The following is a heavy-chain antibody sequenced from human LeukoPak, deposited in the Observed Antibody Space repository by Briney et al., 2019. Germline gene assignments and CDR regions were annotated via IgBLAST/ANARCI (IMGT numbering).Heavy chain of an antibody. Sequence: PGGSLRLSCAASGFTFSSYAMHWVRQAPGKGLGWVAVISYDGSNKYYADSVKGRFTISRDNSKNTLYLQMNSLRAEDTAVYYCARDPTIVVVPCGMDVWGKGTTVTVSS. J-gene: IGHJ6*04. CDR2: ISYDGSNK. CDR3: ARDPTIVVVPCGMDV. CDR1: GFTFSSYA. V-gene: IGHV3-30*04. D-gene: IGHD2-2*01.